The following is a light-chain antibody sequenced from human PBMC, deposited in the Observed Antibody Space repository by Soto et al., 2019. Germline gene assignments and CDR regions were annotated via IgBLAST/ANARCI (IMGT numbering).Light chain of an antibody. CDR3: QQYDSYSWT. CDR2: DVS. Sequence: DIQMTQSPSTLSASVGERVTITCRASQSVSNWLAWYQQKPGKAPNLLIYDVSSLESGVPSRFSGSGSGTEFILTISSLQPDDFATYYCQQYDSYSWTFGQGTKVESK. V-gene: IGKV1-5*01. J-gene: IGKJ1*01. CDR1: QSVSNW.